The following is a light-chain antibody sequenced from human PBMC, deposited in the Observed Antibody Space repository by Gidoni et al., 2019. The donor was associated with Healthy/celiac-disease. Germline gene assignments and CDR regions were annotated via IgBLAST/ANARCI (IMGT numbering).Light chain of an antibody. CDR1: QSISSY. J-gene: IGKJ2*01. Sequence: DIQMTQSPSSLSASVGDRVTITCRASQSISSYLNWYQQKPGKAPKLLIYAASSLQSGVPSRFRGSGSGTDITLTISSLQPEDFATDYCQQSYSTLLEYTFGQGTKLEIK. CDR2: AAS. V-gene: IGKV1-39*01. CDR3: QQSYSTLLEYT.